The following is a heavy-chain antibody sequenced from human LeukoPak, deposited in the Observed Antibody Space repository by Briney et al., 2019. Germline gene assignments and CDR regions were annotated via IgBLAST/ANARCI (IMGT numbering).Heavy chain of an antibody. J-gene: IGHJ6*04. Sequence: ASVKVSCKASGYTFTGYYMHWVRQAPGQGLEWMGWINPNSGGTNYAQKFQGWVTMTRGTSVSTAYMELSRLRSDDTAVYYCARAGGGYSGYDHYYYYGMDVWGKGTTVTVSS. D-gene: IGHD5-12*01. CDR1: GYTFTGYY. V-gene: IGHV1-2*04. CDR2: INPNSGGT. CDR3: ARAGGGYSGYDHYYYYGMDV.